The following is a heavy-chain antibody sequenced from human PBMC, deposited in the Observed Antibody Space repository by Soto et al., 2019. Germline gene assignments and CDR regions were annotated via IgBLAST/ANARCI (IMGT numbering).Heavy chain of an antibody. D-gene: IGHD4-17*01. CDR3: AKVGSMVTTQYYFDY. J-gene: IGHJ4*02. V-gene: IGHV3-30*18. CDR2: ISYDGSNK. CDR1: GFTFSSYG. Sequence: QVQLVESGGGVVQPGRSLRLSCAASGFTFSSYGMHWVRQAPGKGLEGVAVISYDGSNKYYADSVKGRFTISRDNSKNTLYLQMNSMRAEDTAVYYCAKVGSMVTTQYYFDYWGQGTLVTVSS.